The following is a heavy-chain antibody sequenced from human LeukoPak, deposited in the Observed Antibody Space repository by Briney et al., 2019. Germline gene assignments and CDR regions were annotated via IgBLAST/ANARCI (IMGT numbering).Heavy chain of an antibody. V-gene: IGHV4-61*02. CDR2: IYTSGST. J-gene: IGHJ4*02. Sequence: SQTLSLTCTVSGGSISSGSYYWSWIRQPAGKGLEWIGRIYTSGSTNYNPSLKSRVTISVDTSKDQLSLQLSSVTAADTAVYYCARQGYGDYLGYWGQGQLVTVSS. CDR1: GGSISSGSYY. CDR3: ARQGYGDYLGY. D-gene: IGHD4-17*01.